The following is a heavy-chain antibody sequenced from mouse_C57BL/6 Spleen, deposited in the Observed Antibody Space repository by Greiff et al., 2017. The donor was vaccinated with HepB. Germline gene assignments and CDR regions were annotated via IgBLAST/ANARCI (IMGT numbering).Heavy chain of an antibody. CDR1: GYTFTSYW. V-gene: IGHV1-72*01. D-gene: IGHD1-1*01. CDR3: ARDYGSSYCWYFDV. CDR2: IDPNSGGT. Sequence: QVQLQQSGAELVMPGASVKLSCKASGYTFTSYWMHWVKQRPGRGLEWIGRIDPNSGGTKYNEKFKSKATLTVDKPSSTAYMQLSSLTSEDSAVYYCARDYGSSYCWYFDVWGTGTTVTVSS. J-gene: IGHJ1*03.